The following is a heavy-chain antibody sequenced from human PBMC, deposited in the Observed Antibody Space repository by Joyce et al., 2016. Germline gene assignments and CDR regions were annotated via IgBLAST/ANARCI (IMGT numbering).Heavy chain of an antibody. D-gene: IGHD4-11*01. J-gene: IGHJ4*02. V-gene: IGHV3-48*04. Sequence: EVQLVESGGGLAQPGGSLRLSCASSGFTFGSYSMNWLRQAPGKGVECVSHMSSSGITMYYADSVRGRFIISRDDAKKSVYLQMNDLRVDDTAVYYCGRHDYSNTDYFGQGTLVTVSS. CDR2: MSSSGITM. CDR3: GRHDYSNTDY. CDR1: GFTFGSYS.